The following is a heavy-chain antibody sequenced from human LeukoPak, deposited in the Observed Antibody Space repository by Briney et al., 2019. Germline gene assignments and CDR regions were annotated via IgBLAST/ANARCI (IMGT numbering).Heavy chain of an antibody. Sequence: ASVKVSCMASESTFTDYYIHWVRQAPGQGLEWMGWINPNSGDTNYAQKFQGRVTVTTDTSISTTYMGLSRLRSDDTAVYYCARSTYYYDSSDYPWGQGTLITVSS. J-gene: IGHJ5*02. D-gene: IGHD3-22*01. CDR3: ARSTYYYDSSDYP. V-gene: IGHV1-2*02. CDR2: INPNSGDT. CDR1: ESTFTDYY.